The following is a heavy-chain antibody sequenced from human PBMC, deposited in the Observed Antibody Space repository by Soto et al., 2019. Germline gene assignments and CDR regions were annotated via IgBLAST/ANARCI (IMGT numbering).Heavy chain of an antibody. CDR3: ARTTVDADFDY. Sequence: SETLSLTCAVSGGSISSGGYSWSWIRQPPGKGLEWIGYIYHSGSTYYNPSLKSRVTISVDRSKNQFSLKLSSVTAVDTAVYYCARTTVDADFDYWGQGTLVTVSS. CDR2: IYHSGST. CDR1: GGSISSGGYS. J-gene: IGHJ4*02. D-gene: IGHD4-17*01. V-gene: IGHV4-30-2*01.